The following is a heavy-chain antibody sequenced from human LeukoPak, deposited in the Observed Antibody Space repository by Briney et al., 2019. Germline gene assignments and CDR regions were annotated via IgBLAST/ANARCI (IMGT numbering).Heavy chain of an antibody. V-gene: IGHV4-34*01. J-gene: IGHJ5*02. CDR2: INHSGST. D-gene: IGHD6-19*01. CDR3: ARGSAVAGTRWFDP. CDR1: GESFSRYY. Sequence: SETLSLTCAVYGESFSRYYWSWLRQPPGKGLEWIGEINHSGSTNYKPSLKSRVTISVDTSKNKFSLKLSSVTAADTAVYCCARGSAVAGTRWFDPWGQGTQVTVSS.